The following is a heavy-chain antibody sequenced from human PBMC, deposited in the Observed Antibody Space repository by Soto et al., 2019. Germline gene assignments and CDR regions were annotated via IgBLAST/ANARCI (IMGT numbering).Heavy chain of an antibody. V-gene: IGHV4-59*01. Sequence: SETLSLTCTVSRGSMNNYYWSWIRQPPGKGLEWIGYIYYSGSTNYNPSLKSRVTISVDTSKNQFSLKLSSVTAADAAVYYCAGGPMGYDSWGQGTLVTVSS. CDR3: AGGPMGYDS. CDR1: RGSMNNYY. D-gene: IGHD3-16*01. CDR2: IYYSGST. J-gene: IGHJ4*02.